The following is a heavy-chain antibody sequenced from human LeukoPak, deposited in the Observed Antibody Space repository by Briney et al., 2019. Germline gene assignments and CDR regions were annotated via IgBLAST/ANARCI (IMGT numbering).Heavy chain of an antibody. CDR2: IKPDGSEK. CDR3: ASGSYFDD. V-gene: IGHV3-7*01. CDR1: GFTFSNYW. Sequence: GGSLRLSCAASGFTFSNYWMSWIRQAPGKGLECVANIKPDGSEKYYLDSVKGRFTISGDNAKNSLYLQMNSLGAEDTAVYYCASGSYFDDWGQGTRVTVSS. D-gene: IGHD1-26*01. J-gene: IGHJ4*02.